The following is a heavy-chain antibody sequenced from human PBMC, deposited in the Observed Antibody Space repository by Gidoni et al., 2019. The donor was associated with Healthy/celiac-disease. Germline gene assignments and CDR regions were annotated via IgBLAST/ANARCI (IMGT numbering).Heavy chain of an antibody. CDR1: GFTFSSYA. D-gene: IGHD6-19*01. Sequence: RLSCSASGFTFSSYAMHWVRQAPGKGLEYVSAISSNGGSTYYADSVKGRFTISRDNSKNTLYLQMSSLRAEDTAVYYCRLVATVAGYYFDYWGQGTLVTVSS. J-gene: IGHJ4*02. CDR2: ISSNGGST. CDR3: RLVATVAGYYFDY. V-gene: IGHV3-64D*06.